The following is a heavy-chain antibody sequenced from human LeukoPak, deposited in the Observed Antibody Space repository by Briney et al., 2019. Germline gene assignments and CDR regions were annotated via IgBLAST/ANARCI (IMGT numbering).Heavy chain of an antibody. J-gene: IGHJ3*02. CDR2: TRNKANSYTT. CDR3: ARVRYCSSTTCRGAFDI. CDR1: GFTFSNAW. Sequence: GGSLRLSCAASGFTFSNAWMSWVRQAPGKGLEWVGRTRNKANSYTTEYAASVKDRFTISRDDSEKSLYLQMNSLKTEDTAVYYCARVRYCSSTTCRGAFDIWGQGTMVTVSS. V-gene: IGHV3-72*01. D-gene: IGHD2-2*01.